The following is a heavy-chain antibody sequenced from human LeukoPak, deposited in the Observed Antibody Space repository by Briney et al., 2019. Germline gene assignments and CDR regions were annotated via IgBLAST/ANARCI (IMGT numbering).Heavy chain of an antibody. CDR1: GYTFTSYG. J-gene: IGHJ4*02. Sequence: GASVKVSCKASGYTFTSYGISWVRQAPGQGLEWMGWISAYNGNTNYAQKLQGRVTMTTDTSTSTAYMELRGLRSDDTAVYSCARVVGGSYYSANCFDYWGQGILVTVSS. CDR2: ISAYNGNT. D-gene: IGHD1-26*01. CDR3: ARVVGGSYYSANCFDY. V-gene: IGHV1-18*01.